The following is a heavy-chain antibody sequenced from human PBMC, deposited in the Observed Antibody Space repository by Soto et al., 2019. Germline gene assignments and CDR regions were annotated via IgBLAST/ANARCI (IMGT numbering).Heavy chain of an antibody. CDR2: ISGSGGST. V-gene: IGHV3-23*01. J-gene: IGHJ3*01. CDR1: VFTFSSYA. CDR3: ARSRAFDV. Sequence: GGSLRLSCAASVFTFSSYAMSWVRQATGKGLEWVSAISGSGGSTYYADSVNGRFTISRDNSKNTLYLQINSLRAEDTAVYYCARSRAFDVWGKGTMVTVSS.